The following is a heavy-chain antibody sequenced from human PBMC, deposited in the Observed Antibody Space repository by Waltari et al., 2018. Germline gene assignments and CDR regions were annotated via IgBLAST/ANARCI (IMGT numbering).Heavy chain of an antibody. D-gene: IGHD2-8*01. V-gene: IGHV1-69*01. CDR2: IIPIFGPA. Sequence: QVQLVQSGAEVKKPGSSVKVSCKASGGTFSSYAISWVRQAPGQGLEWMGGIIPIFGPANYAQKFQGRVTITADESTSTAYMELSSLRSEDTAVYYCARTMVYAISGVEYYFDYWGQGTLVTVSS. CDR3: ARTMVYAISGVEYYFDY. J-gene: IGHJ4*02. CDR1: GGTFSSYA.